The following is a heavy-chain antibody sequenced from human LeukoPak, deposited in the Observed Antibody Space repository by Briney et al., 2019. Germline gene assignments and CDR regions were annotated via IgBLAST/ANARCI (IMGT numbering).Heavy chain of an antibody. CDR3: ARLPSTMIVVND. CDR1: GGTFSSYA. CDR2: IIPIFGTA. V-gene: IGHV1-69*13. J-gene: IGHJ4*02. D-gene: IGHD3-22*01. Sequence: SVKVSCKASGGTFSSYAISWVRQAPGQGLEWMGGIIPIFGTANYAQKSQGRVTITADESTSTAYMELSSLRSEDTAVYYCARLPSTMIVVNDWGQGTLVTVSS.